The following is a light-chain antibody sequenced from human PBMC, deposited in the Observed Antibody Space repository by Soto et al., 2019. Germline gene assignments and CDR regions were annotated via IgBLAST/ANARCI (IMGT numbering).Light chain of an antibody. CDR3: CSYAGSKYPYV. J-gene: IGLJ1*01. CDR2: EGN. CDR1: SSHIGSSNL. V-gene: IGLV2-23*01. Sequence: QSVLTQPASVSGSPGQSITISCTASSSHIGSSNLVSWYQHHSGKAPKLIIYEGNKRPSGVSNRFSGSKSGKTASLTISGLQAEDEGTYYCCSYAGSKYPYVFGPGTKVTVL.